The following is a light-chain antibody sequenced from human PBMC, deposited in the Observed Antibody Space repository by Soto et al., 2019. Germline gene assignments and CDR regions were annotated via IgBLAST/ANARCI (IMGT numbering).Light chain of an antibody. CDR1: SSDVGAYNY. J-gene: IGLJ2*01. Sequence: QSVLTQPPSASGSPGQSVTISCTGTSSDVGAYNYVSWYQQYAGKAPKLMIYDVSKRPSGVPDRFSGSKSGNTASLTVSGLRADDEAVYYCSSYGRGDTFHVIFGGGTKLTVL. V-gene: IGLV2-8*01. CDR3: SSYGRGDTFHVI. CDR2: DVS.